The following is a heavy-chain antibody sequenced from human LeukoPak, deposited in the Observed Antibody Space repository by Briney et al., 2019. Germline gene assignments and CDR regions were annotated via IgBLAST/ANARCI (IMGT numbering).Heavy chain of an antibody. Sequence: PGGSLRLSCAASGFTFSSYAMSWVRQAPGKGLEWVSAISGSGGSTYYADSVKGRFTISRDNSKNTLYLQMNSLRAEDTALYYCAKGGPNWNDPGGFDYWGQGTLVTVSS. CDR3: AKGGPNWNDPGGFDY. CDR1: GFTFSSYA. D-gene: IGHD1-1*01. V-gene: IGHV3-23*01. CDR2: ISGSGGST. J-gene: IGHJ4*02.